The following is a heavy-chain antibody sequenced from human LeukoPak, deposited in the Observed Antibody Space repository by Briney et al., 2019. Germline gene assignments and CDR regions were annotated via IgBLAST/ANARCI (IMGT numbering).Heavy chain of an antibody. CDR2: ISPSGGTI. D-gene: IGHD2-2*01. CDR1: GFAFSNYE. Sequence: GGSLRLSCAASGFAFSNYEMNWVRQAPGKGPEWVSYISPSGGTITYADSVKGRFTISRDNAKNSLYLQMNSLGAEDTAVYYCVRVRYCSSTNCHGGWFDPWGQGTLVTVSS. CDR3: VRVRYCSSTNCHGGWFDP. J-gene: IGHJ5*02. V-gene: IGHV3-48*03.